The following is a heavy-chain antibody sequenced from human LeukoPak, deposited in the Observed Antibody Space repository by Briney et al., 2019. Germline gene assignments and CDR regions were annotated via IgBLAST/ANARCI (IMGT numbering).Heavy chain of an antibody. CDR2: ISSSSSYI. V-gene: IGHV3-21*01. D-gene: IGHD3-10*01. CDR1: GFTFSSYS. Sequence: PGGSLRLSCAASGFTFSSYSMNWVRQAPGKGLEWVSSISSSSSYIYYADSVKGRFTISRDNAKNSLYLQMNSLRAEDTAVYYCARDQTVRGVIGSRLGYWGQGTLVTVSS. J-gene: IGHJ4*02. CDR3: ARDQTVRGVIGSRLGY.